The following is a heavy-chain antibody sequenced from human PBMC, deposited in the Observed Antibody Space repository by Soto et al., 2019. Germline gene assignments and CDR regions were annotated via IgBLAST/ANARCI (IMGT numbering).Heavy chain of an antibody. Sequence: QVQLVQSGAEVKMPGSSVKVSCKASGGTFSSYAISWVRQAPGQGLEWMGGIIPIFGTANYAQKFQGRVTITADESTSTAYMELSSLRSEDTAVYYCARGQSTLVLWFGDPIQDWGQGTLVTVSS. CDR2: IIPIFGTA. CDR3: ARGQSTLVLWFGDPIQD. CDR1: GGTFSSYA. V-gene: IGHV1-69*01. J-gene: IGHJ4*02. D-gene: IGHD3-10*01.